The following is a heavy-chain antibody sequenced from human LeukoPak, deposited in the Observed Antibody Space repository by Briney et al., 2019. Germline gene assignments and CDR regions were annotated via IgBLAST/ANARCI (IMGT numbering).Heavy chain of an antibody. Sequence: SETLSLTCTVSGGSIGSYYLSWIRQPPGKGLEWIGYIYYTGSTNSNPSLKSRVTISVDTSKNQFSLRLTSVTAADTAVYYCARGYYYDYSGPDFDYWGQGTLVTVSS. D-gene: IGHD3-22*01. CDR2: IYYTGST. J-gene: IGHJ4*02. CDR1: GGSIGSYY. CDR3: ARGYYYDYSGPDFDY. V-gene: IGHV4-59*01.